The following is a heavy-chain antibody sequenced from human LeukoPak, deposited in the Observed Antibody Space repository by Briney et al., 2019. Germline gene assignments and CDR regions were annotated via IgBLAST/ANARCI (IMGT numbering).Heavy chain of an antibody. CDR2: INHSENT. CDR3: AAAAGELPDYYYYYMDV. CDR1: GGSFSGYY. Sequence: KSSETLSLTCAVYGGSFSGYYWSWIRQPPGKGLEWIGEINHSENTDYNPSLKSRVTISVDTSKNQFSLKLSSVTAADTAVYYCAAAAGELPDYYYYYMDVWGKGTTVTISS. J-gene: IGHJ6*03. V-gene: IGHV4-34*01. D-gene: IGHD6-13*01.